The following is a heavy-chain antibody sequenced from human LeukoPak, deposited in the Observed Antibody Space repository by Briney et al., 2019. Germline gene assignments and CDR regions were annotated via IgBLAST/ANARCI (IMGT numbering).Heavy chain of an antibody. D-gene: IGHD2-2*02. CDR1: GFTFSSYW. V-gene: IGHV3-7*03. Sequence: GGSLRLSCAASGFTFSSYWMSWVRQAPGKGLEWVTNIKEDGSEKHYVDSVKGRFTISRDNAKNSLYLQMNSLRAEDTAVYYCAKDPSRLYCSSTSCYTNALDYFDYWGQGTLVTVSS. J-gene: IGHJ4*02. CDR3: AKDPSRLYCSSTSCYTNALDYFDY. CDR2: IKEDGSEK.